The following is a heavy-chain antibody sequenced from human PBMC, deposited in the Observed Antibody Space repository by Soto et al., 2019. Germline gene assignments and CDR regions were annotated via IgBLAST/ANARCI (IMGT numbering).Heavy chain of an antibody. CDR2: IYYSGST. CDR3: ARRYGSAIDY. CDR1: GGSISSGGYY. V-gene: IGHV4-61*08. J-gene: IGHJ4*02. Sequence: SETLSLTCTVSGGSISSGGYYWSWIRQHPGKGLEWIGYIYYSGSTNYNPSLKSRVTISVDTSKNQFSLKLSSVTAADTAVYYCARRYGSAIDYWGQGTLVTSPQ. D-gene: IGHD1-26*01.